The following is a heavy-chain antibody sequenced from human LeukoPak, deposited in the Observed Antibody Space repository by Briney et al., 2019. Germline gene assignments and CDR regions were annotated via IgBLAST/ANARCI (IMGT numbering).Heavy chain of an antibody. Sequence: PGGSLRLSCAGSGFTFSNAWMSWVRQAPGKGLEWVGRMESKSDGGSTDYAAPVKGRFTISRDDSENTLFLQINSLKTEDTAVYYCTTLDGDYAPDYWGQGTLVTVSS. CDR2: MESKSDGGST. D-gene: IGHD4-17*01. CDR1: GFTFSNAW. J-gene: IGHJ4*02. V-gene: IGHV3-15*04. CDR3: TTLDGDYAPDY.